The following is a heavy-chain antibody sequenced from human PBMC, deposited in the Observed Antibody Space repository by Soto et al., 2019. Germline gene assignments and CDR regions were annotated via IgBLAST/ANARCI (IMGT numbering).Heavy chain of an antibody. CDR2: MNPNSGNT. D-gene: IGHD4-17*01. Sequence: QVQLVQSGAEVKKPGASVKVSCKASGYTFTSYDINWVRQATGQGLEWMGWMNPNSGNTGYDQKCQGRVTMTKNTNKRTADTELSSLRSEDTAVYYCSRTLYGDNVDYWGQGTLVTVSS. V-gene: IGHV1-8*01. CDR3: SRTLYGDNVDY. J-gene: IGHJ4*02. CDR1: GYTFTSYD.